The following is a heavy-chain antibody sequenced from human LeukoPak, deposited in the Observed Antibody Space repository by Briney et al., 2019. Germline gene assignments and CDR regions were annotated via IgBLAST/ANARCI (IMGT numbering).Heavy chain of an antibody. D-gene: IGHD3-16*01. J-gene: IGHJ5*02. V-gene: IGHV4-39*01. CDR1: GGSISSSSYY. CDR3: ARHGGARVS. Sequence: SETLSLTCTVSGGSISSSSYYWGWIRQPPGKGLEWIGSIYYSGSTYYNPSLKSRVTISVDTSKNQFSLKLSSVTAADTAVYYCARHGGARVSWGQGTLVPVSS. CDR2: IYYSGST.